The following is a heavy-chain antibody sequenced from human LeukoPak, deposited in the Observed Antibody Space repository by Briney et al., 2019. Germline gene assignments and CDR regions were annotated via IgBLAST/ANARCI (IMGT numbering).Heavy chain of an antibody. CDR2: IIPIFGTA. J-gene: IGHJ4*02. Sequence: SVKVSCKASGGTFSSYAISWVRQAPGQGLEWMGGIIPIFGTANYAQKFQGRVTITADESTSTAYMELSSLRSEDTAVYYCARHLYYDILTGYYYFDYWGQGTLVT. CDR1: GGTFSSYA. CDR3: ARHLYYDILTGYYYFDY. V-gene: IGHV1-69*01. D-gene: IGHD3-9*01.